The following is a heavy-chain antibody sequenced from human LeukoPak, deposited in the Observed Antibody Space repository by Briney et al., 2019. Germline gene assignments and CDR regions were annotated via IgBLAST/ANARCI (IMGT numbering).Heavy chain of an antibody. CDR3: ARHLGYCSSTSCLGWFDP. Sequence: SETLSFTCTVSGYSISSGYYWGWIRQPPGKGLEWIGSIYHSGSTYYNPSLKSRVTISVDTSKNQFSLKLSSVTAADTAVYYCARHLGYCSSTSCLGWFDPXXQGTLVTVXS. J-gene: IGHJ5*02. CDR1: GYSISSGYY. CDR2: IYHSGST. V-gene: IGHV4-38-2*02. D-gene: IGHD2-2*03.